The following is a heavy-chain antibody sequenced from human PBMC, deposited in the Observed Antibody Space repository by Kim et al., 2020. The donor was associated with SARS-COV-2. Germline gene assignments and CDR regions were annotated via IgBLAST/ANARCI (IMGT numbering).Heavy chain of an antibody. CDR2: ISWNSGSI. V-gene: IGHV3-9*01. CDR1: GFTFDDYA. CDR3: AKDISSGGSWKYYYYYGMDV. D-gene: IGHD2-15*01. J-gene: IGHJ6*02. Sequence: GGSLRLSCAASGFTFDDYAMHWVRQAPGKGLEWVSGISWNSGSIGYADSVKGRFTISRDNAKNSLYLQMNSLRAEDTALYYCAKDISSGGSWKYYYYYGMDVWGQGTTVTVSS.